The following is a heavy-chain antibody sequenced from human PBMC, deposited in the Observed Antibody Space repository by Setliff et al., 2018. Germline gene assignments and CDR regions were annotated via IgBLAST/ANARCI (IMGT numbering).Heavy chain of an antibody. CDR2: IYYSGNT. CDR3: ARHRAVAGAYYFDF. Sequence: PSETLSLTCAVSVYSISRDCHWGWIRQPPGKGQEWIGSIYYSGNTYYNASFKGRVTISGDTSKNQFSLKLTAVTAADTAIYYCARHRAVAGAYYFDFWGQGTLVTVSS. V-gene: IGHV4-38-2*01. D-gene: IGHD6-19*01. J-gene: IGHJ4*02. CDR1: VYSISRDCH.